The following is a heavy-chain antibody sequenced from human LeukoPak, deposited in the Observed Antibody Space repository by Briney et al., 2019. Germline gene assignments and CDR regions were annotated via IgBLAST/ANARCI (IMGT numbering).Heavy chain of an antibody. J-gene: IGHJ4*02. CDR3: AKDIGRFGELCDY. CDR1: GFTFDDYA. D-gene: IGHD3-10*01. V-gene: IGHV3-9*01. CDR2: ISWNSGSI. Sequence: GRSLRLSCAASGFTFDDYAMHWVRQAPGKGLEWVSGISWNSGSIGYADSVKGRFTISRDNAKNSLYLQVNSLRAEDTALYYCAKDIGRFGELCDYWGQGTLVTVSS.